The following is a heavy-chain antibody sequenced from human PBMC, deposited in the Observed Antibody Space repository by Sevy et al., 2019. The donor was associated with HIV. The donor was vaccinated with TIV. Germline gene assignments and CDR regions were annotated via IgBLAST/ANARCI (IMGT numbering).Heavy chain of an antibody. V-gene: IGHV1-2*06. CDR3: ARAPTDFWTGGMAV. J-gene: IGHJ6*02. D-gene: IGHD3-3*01. Sequence: ASVKVSCKASGYAFTGYYIHWVRQAPGQGLEWMGRINPISGGTDDSQKFQGRVTMTGDTSISTAYMDVSRLTSDDTAVYYCARAPTDFWTGGMAVWGQGTVVTVSS. CDR1: GYAFTGYY. CDR2: INPISGGT.